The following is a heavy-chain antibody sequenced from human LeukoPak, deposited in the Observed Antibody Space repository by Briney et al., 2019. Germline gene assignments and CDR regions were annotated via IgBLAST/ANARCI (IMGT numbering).Heavy chain of an antibody. CDR3: ASRGHVGSGTYSPYDY. D-gene: IGHD3-10*01. CDR1: GFTFSDYN. CDR2: ISRSGSTK. Sequence: GGSLRLSCAASGFTFSDYNMRWIRQAPGKGLEWVSSISRSGSTKYYADSVKGRFTISRDNSRNTIYLQMTSLRAEDTAVYYCASRGHVGSGTYSPYDYWGQGTLVSVSS. J-gene: IGHJ4*02. V-gene: IGHV3-11*01.